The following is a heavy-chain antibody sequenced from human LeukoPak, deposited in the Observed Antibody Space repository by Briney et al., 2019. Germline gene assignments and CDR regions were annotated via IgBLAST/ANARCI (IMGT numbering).Heavy chain of an antibody. CDR3: ARDPTANTIFGLRGYGMDV. D-gene: IGHD3-3*01. V-gene: IGHV1-18*01. Sequence: ASVKVSCKASGYTFTSNGISWVRQAPGQGLEWMGWISGHNGNTNYAQKFQGRVTMTTDTSTSTAYMELRSLRSDDTAVYYCARDPTANTIFGLRGYGMDVWGQGTTVSVSS. CDR2: ISGHNGNT. J-gene: IGHJ6*02. CDR1: GYTFTSNG.